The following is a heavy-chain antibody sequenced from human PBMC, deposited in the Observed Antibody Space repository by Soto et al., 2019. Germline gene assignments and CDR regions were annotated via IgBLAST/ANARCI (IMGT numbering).Heavy chain of an antibody. Sequence: EVQLLESGGGLVQPGGSLRLSCAASGFAFTSYAMAWVRQAPGKGLQWVSAITVAGGGTYYADSVKGRFTISRDNSKNALFLQMNSPSADDTALSFCAKWPPSPKMGVTTHWGQGTLVSVSS. V-gene: IGHV3-23*01. CDR1: GFAFTSYA. CDR2: ITVAGGGT. D-gene: IGHD1-26*01. CDR3: AKWPPSPKMGVTTH. J-gene: IGHJ4*02.